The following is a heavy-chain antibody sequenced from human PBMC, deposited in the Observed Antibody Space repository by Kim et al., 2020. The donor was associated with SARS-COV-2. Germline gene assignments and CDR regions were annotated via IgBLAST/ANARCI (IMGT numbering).Heavy chain of an antibody. J-gene: IGHJ3*02. D-gene: IGHD4-17*01. CDR3: ARGYDYGWTPRADAFDI. V-gene: IGHV3-30*03. CDR1: GFTFSSYG. CDR2: ISYDGSNK. Sequence: GGSLRLSCTASGFTFSSYGMHWVRQAPGKGLEWVAVISYDGSNKYYADSVKGRFTISRDNSKNTLYLQMNSLRAEDTAVYYCARGYDYGWTPRADAFDIWGQGTMVTVSS.